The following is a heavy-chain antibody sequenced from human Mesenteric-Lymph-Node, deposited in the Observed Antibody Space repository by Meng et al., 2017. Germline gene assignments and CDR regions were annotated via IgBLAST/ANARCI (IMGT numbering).Heavy chain of an antibody. J-gene: IGHJ4*02. V-gene: IGHV4-34*01. CDR2: ITHSGSS. CDR3: ATQESRDGHNPY. D-gene: IGHD5-24*01. Sequence: WDAILLHPSDTPSPTCACCAASSRGSYWRLIRQPRGKVLWCIREITHSGSSNYNPSLKSRVTISVDTSKKQFSLKLSSVTAADTAVYYCATQESRDGHNPYWGQGTLVTVSS. CDR1: AASSRGSY.